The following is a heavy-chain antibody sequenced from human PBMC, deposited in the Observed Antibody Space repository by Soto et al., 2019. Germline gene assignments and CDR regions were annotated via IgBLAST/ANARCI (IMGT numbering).Heavy chain of an antibody. CDR3: AMDSGYGGVYYYYYMDV. V-gene: IGHV3-53*04. CDR2: IYSGGST. D-gene: IGHD5-12*01. CDR1: GFTVSSHY. Sequence: PGGSLRLSCAASGFTVSSHYMSWVRQAPGKGLEWVSVIYSGGSTYYADSVEGRFTISRHNSKNTLYLQMNSLRAEDTAVYYCAMDSGYGGVYYYYYMDVWGKGTTVTVSS. J-gene: IGHJ6*03.